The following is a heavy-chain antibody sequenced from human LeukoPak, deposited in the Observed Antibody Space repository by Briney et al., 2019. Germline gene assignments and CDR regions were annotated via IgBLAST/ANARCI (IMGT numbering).Heavy chain of an antibody. CDR3: ARPGASYDSGALNWFDP. J-gene: IGHJ5*02. CDR2: ISAYNGNT. D-gene: IGHD3-10*01. V-gene: IGHV1-18*01. Sequence: GASVKVSCKASGYTFTSYGISWVRQAPGQGLEWMGWISAYNGNTNYAQKLQGRVTMTTDTSTSTAYMELRSLRSDDTAVYYCARPGASYDSGALNWFDPWGQGTLVTVSS. CDR1: GYTFTSYG.